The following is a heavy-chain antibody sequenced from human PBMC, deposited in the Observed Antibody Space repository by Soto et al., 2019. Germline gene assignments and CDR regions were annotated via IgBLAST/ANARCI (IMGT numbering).Heavy chain of an antibody. CDR1: GFTFSSYA. V-gene: IGHV3-30-3*01. J-gene: IGHJ5*02. CDR3: ARDRGSSGWNNWFDP. D-gene: IGHD6-19*01. Sequence: GGSLRLSCAASGFTFSSYAMHWVRQAPGKGLEWVAVISYDGSNKYYADSVKGRFTISRDNSKNTLYLQMNSLRAEDTAVCYCARDRGSSGWNNWFDPWGQGTLVTVSS. CDR2: ISYDGSNK.